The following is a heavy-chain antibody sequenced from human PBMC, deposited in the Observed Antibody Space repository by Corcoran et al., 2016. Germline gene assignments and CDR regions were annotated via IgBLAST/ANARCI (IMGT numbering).Heavy chain of an antibody. Sequence: QVQLVQSGAEVKKPGASVKVSCKASGYTFTSYAMHWVRQAPGQRLEWMGWINAGNGNTKYSRKFQGRVTITRDTSASTAYMELSSLRSEDTAVYYCARASLRWELELFGYWGQGTLLNVSS. V-gene: IGHV1-3*01. D-gene: IGHD1-7*01. J-gene: IGHJ4*02. CDR2: INAGNGNT. CDR3: ARASLRWELELFGY. CDR1: GYTFTSYA.